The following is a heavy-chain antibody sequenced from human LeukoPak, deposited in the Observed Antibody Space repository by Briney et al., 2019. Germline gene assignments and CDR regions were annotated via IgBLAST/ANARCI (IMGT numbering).Heavy chain of an antibody. D-gene: IGHD3-9*01. V-gene: IGHV3-11*04. CDR3: ARDFEGAGDANWFDP. J-gene: IGHJ5*02. Sequence: GGSLRLSCAASGFTFSDYYMNWIRQAPGKGLEWVSYISSSGSTIYYADSVKGRFTISRDNAKNSLYLQMNSLRAEDTAVYYCARDFEGAGDANWFDPWGQGTLVTVSS. CDR1: GFTFSDYY. CDR2: ISSSGSTI.